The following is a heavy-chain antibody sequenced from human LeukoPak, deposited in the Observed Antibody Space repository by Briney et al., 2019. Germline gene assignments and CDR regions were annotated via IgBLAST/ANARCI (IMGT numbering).Heavy chain of an antibody. J-gene: IGHJ4*02. D-gene: IGHD1-14*01. CDR3: ACVYKDY. Sequence: GGSLRLSCTASGFTFSSYWMNWVRQAPGKGLEWVANIKQDESEENYGESVKGRFTISRDNAKNSLYLQMNNLRAEDTALYYCACVYKDYWGQGTLVAVSS. V-gene: IGHV3-7*05. CDR2: IKQDESEE. CDR1: GFTFSSYW.